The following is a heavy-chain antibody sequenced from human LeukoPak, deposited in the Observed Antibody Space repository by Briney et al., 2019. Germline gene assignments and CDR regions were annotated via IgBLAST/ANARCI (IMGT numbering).Heavy chain of an antibody. CDR1: GFTFSSYA. V-gene: IGHV3-23*01. D-gene: IGHD3-22*01. J-gene: IGHJ3*02. Sequence: PGGSLRPSCAASGFTFSSYAMSWVRQASGKGLEWVSAISGSGGSTYYADSVKGRFTISRDNSKNTLYLQMNSLRAEDTAVYYCAKPGGNYYDNRGAFDIWGQGTMVTVSS. CDR2: ISGSGGST. CDR3: AKPGGNYYDNRGAFDI.